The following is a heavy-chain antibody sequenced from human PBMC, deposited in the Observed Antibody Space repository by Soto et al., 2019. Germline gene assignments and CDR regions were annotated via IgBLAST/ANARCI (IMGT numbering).Heavy chain of an antibody. CDR2: IILALGTP. D-gene: IGHD2-8*01. CDR1: GDSFTNYA. J-gene: IGHJ5*02. V-gene: IGHV1-69*01. CDR3: GRYCTNTKCRGGYYLDL. Sequence: QVLLVQSGAEMKQPGSSVSVSCRASGDSFTNYAFTWVRQAPGQGPAWLGGIILALGTPYYSQRFQGRLTITADESSSTVYMELGSLRLDDTAVYYCGRYCTNTKCRGGYYLDLWGQGTLLTVSS.